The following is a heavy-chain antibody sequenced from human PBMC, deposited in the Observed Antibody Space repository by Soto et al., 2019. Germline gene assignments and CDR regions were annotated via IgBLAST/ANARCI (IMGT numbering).Heavy chain of an antibody. Sequence: PGGSLRLSCAASGFTFSSYWMHWVRQAPGKGLVWVSRINSDGSSTSYADSVKGRFTISRDNAKNTLYLQMNSLKTEDTAVYYCTTVVTMIVVEGFPDYWGQGTLVTVSS. CDR1: GFTFSSYW. CDR3: TTVVTMIVVEGFPDY. V-gene: IGHV3-74*01. CDR2: INSDGSST. J-gene: IGHJ4*02. D-gene: IGHD3-22*01.